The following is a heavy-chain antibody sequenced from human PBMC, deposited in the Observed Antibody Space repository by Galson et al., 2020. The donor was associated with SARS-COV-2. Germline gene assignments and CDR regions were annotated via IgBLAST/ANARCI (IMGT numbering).Heavy chain of an antibody. CDR2: IYYSGST. D-gene: IGHD3-22*01. J-gene: IGHJ6*02. CDR3: ASYYYDSSGYSYGMDV. Sequence: ETLSLTCTVSGGSISSYYWSWIRQPPGKGLEWIGYIYYSGSTNYNPSLKSRVTISVDTSKNQFSLKLSSVTAADTAVYYCASYYYDSSGYSYGMDVWGQGTTVTVSS. V-gene: IGHV4-59*01. CDR1: GGSISSYY.